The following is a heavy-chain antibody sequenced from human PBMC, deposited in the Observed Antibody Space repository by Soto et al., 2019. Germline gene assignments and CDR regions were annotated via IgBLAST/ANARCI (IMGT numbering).Heavy chain of an antibody. Sequence: PSETLSLTCSVSGGSISSTSYYWGWIRQPPGKGLEWIGSIYHSGSTYYNPSLKSRVTISVDTSKNQFSLTLSSVTAADTAVYYCARKSGTYFFDYWGQGTLVTVSS. CDR3: ARKSGTYFFDY. V-gene: IGHV4-39*01. D-gene: IGHD1-26*01. CDR1: GGSISSTSYY. CDR2: IYHSGST. J-gene: IGHJ4*02.